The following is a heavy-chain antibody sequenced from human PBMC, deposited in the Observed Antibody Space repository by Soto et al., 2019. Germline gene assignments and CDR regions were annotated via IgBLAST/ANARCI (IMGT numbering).Heavy chain of an antibody. Sequence: EVQLVESGGGLVKPGGSLRLSCVVSGFTFSSYSMNWVRQAPGKGLEWVSSISSSSIYTYYADSEKGRFTISRDNAKNSVYLQMNSLRAEDTAVYYCARDFKESQYYYYCMDVWGKGTTVTVSS. CDR3: ARDFKESQYYYYCMDV. CDR1: GFTFSSYS. V-gene: IGHV3-21*06. D-gene: IGHD3-10*01. CDR2: ISSSSIYT. J-gene: IGHJ6*03.